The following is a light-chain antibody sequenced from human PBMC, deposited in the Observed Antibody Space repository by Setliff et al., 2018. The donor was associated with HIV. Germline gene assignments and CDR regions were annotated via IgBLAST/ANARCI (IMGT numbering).Light chain of an antibody. CDR3: QQRSNWPT. Sequence: EIVLTQSPATLSLSPGERATPSCSASQSVSSYLAWYQQKPGQAPRLLIYDVINRATGIPARFSGSGSGTDFTLTISSLEPEDFAVYYCQQRSNWPTFGPGTKVDIK. CDR2: DVI. V-gene: IGKV3-11*01. CDR1: QSVSSY. J-gene: IGKJ3*01.